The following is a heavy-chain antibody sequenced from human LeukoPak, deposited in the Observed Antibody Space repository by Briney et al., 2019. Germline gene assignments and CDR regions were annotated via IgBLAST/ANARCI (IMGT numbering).Heavy chain of an antibody. CDR2: ISAYNGNT. D-gene: IGHD3-22*01. V-gene: IGHV1-18*01. CDR3: ARDGLGYYDSSGYYHFDY. CDR1: GGTFSSYA. Sequence: ASVKVSCKASGGTFSSYAISWVRQAPGQGLEWMGWISAYNGNTNYAQKLQGRVTMTTDTSTSTAYMELRSLRSDDTAVYYCARDGLGYYDSSGYYHFDYWGQGTLVTVSS. J-gene: IGHJ4*02.